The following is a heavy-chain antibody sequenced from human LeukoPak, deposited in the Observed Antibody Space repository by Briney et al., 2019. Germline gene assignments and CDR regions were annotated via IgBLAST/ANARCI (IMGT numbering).Heavy chain of an antibody. Sequence: GSVKVSCKACGCTFTSYGIRWVRPAPGQGLDGMGWISAYNDNTNYAQKLRGRVTMTTDRSSRAPYMALRSLRSADTAVYYCARGSYCSGGSCYLRWFDPGGRGTLVTVSS. V-gene: IGHV1-18*04. CDR3: ARGSYCSGGSCYLRWFDP. CDR2: ISAYNDNT. D-gene: IGHD2-15*01. CDR1: GCTFTSYG. J-gene: IGHJ5*02.